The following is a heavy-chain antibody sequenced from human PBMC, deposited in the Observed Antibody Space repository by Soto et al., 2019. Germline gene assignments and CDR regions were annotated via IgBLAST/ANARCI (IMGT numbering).Heavy chain of an antibody. J-gene: IGHJ4*02. Sequence: PSETLSLTCTISGGSISVYYWSLIRQSPRQGLEWIGYVYDNGRPYYSPSLKSRVTISADTYKNQISLKLTSATAADTAVYYCARGVGDSPQRYWGRGTLVTVSS. CDR1: GGSISVYY. D-gene: IGHD3-16*01. CDR3: ARGVGDSPQRY. CDR2: VYDNGRP. V-gene: IGHV4-59*01.